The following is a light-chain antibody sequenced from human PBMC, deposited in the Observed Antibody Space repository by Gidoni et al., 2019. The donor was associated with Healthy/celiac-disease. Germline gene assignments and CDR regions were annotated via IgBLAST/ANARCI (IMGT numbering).Light chain of an antibody. CDR2: EVS. J-gene: IGLJ1*01. V-gene: IGLV2-14*01. CDR3: SSYTSSSTHNYV. CDR1: SSDVGGYNY. Sequence: QAALTQPASVSGSPGTALTISCTGTSSDVGGYNYVSWYQQHPGKAPKLMIYEVSNRPSGVSNRFSGSKSGNTASLTISGLQAEDEADYYCSSYTSSSTHNYVFGTGTKVTVL.